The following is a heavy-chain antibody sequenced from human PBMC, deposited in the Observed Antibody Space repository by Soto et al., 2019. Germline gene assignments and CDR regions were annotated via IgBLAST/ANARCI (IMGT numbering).Heavy chain of an antibody. Sequence: GGSLRLSCAASGFTFSSYSMNWVRQAPGKGLEWGSYISSSSSTIYYADSVKGRFTISRDNAKNSLYLQMNSLRDEDTAVYYCASPKGATGIRSYAFDIWGQGTMVTVSS. CDR3: ASPKGATGIRSYAFDI. D-gene: IGHD5-12*01. V-gene: IGHV3-48*02. CDR2: ISSSSSTI. CDR1: GFTFSSYS. J-gene: IGHJ3*02.